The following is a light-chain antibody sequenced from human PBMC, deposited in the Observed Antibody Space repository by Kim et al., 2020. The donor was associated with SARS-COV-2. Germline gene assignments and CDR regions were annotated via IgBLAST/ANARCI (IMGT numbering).Light chain of an antibody. J-gene: IGLJ2*01. CDR1: KMGDKY. CDR3: QAWDSSTVV. Sequence: SYELTQPPSVSVSPGQTASITCSGDKMGDKYACWYQQKPGQSPVLVIYQDSKRPSGIPERFSGSNSGNTATLTISGTQDVDEADYYCQAWDSSTVVFGGGTQLTVL. V-gene: IGLV3-1*01. CDR2: QDS.